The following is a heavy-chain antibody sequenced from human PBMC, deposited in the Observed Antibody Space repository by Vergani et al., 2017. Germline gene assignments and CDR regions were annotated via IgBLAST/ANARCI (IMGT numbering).Heavy chain of an antibody. V-gene: IGHV3-15*01. J-gene: IGHJ4*02. D-gene: IGHD3-10*01. Sequence: EVQLLESGGGLVQPGGSLRLSCAASGFTFSNAWMSWVRQAPGKGLEWVGRIKSKTDGGTTDYAAPVKGRFTISRDDSKNTLYLQMNSLKTEDTAVYYCTRSSYGSGTGYFDFWGQGTLVTVSS. CDR1: GFTFSNAW. CDR3: TRSSYGSGTGYFDF. CDR2: IKSKTDGGTT.